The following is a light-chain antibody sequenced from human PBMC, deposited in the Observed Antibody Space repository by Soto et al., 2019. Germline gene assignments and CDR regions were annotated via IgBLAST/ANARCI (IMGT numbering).Light chain of an antibody. CDR2: DAS. CDR1: QSISTW. V-gene: IGKV1-5*01. Sequence: DIQLTQSPSFLSASVGDRVTITCRASQSISTWLAWYQQKPGKAPKLLIYDASSLQSGVPSRFSGSASGTEFTLTISSLQPDDFATYYCQQYNSYSQTFGQGTKVDIK. J-gene: IGKJ1*01. CDR3: QQYNSYSQT.